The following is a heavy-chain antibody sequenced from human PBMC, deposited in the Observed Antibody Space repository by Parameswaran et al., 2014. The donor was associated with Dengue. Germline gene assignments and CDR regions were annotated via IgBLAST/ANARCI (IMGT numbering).Heavy chain of an antibody. Sequence: WVRQAPGQGLEWMGWITTKTGNPTYAQGFTGRFVFSLDTSVSTAYLQIASLKAEDTAVYYCAKVTEVGFFYGMDVWAKDHGHRLL. D-gene: IGHD2-21*02. V-gene: IGHV7-4-1*01. J-gene: IGHJ6*04. CDR3: AKVTEVGFFYGMDV. CDR2: ITTKTGNP.